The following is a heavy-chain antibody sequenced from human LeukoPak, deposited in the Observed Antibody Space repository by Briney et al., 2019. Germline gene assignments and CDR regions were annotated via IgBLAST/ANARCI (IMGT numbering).Heavy chain of an antibody. CDR3: WIHGSGSYYNFGY. V-gene: IGHV1-69*05. CDR2: IIPIFGTA. CDR1: GGTFSSYA. J-gene: IGHJ4*02. D-gene: IGHD3-10*01. Sequence: SVKVSCKASGGTFSSYAISWVRQAPGQGLEWMGRIIPIFGTANYAQKFQGRVTITTDESTSTAYMELSSLGSEDTAVYYCWIHGSGSYYNFGYWGQGTLVTVSS.